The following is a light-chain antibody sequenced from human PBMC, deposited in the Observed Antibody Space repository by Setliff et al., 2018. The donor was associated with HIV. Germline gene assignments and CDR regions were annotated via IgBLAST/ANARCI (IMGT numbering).Light chain of an antibody. CDR1: SSDVGGCNY. J-gene: IGLJ2*01. V-gene: IGLV2-8*01. CDR2: EVS. Sequence: QSALTQPPSASGSPGQSVTISCTGTSSDVGGCNYVSWYQQHPGKAPKLMISEVSQRPSGVPDRFSGSKSGNTASLTVSGLQTEDEADYYCSSYGGSNSLAFGGGTKVTVL. CDR3: SSYGGSNSLA.